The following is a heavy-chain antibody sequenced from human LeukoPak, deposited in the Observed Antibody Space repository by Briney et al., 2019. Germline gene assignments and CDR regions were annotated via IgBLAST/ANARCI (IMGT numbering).Heavy chain of an antibody. CDR3: ARHADLVTSYSNYVNWFDP. D-gene: IGHD4-11*01. CDR1: GGSISSGSYC. V-gene: IGHV4-39*01. Sequence: SETLSLTCSVSGGSISSGSYCWGWIRQPPGKGLEWIGSISYSGSTYYTPSLKSRVTISVDMSKNHFSLKLNSVTAADTAVYFCARHADLVTSYSNYVNWFDPWGQGTLVTVSS. CDR2: ISYSGST. J-gene: IGHJ5*02.